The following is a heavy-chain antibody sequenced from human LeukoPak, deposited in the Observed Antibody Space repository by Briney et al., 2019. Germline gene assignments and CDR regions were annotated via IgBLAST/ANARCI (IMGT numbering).Heavy chain of an antibody. CDR3: ATLFGFSGYFDY. CDR1: AGSINNYF. V-gene: IGHV4-59*01. J-gene: IGHJ4*02. CDR2: SYYSGTT. D-gene: IGHD3-10*02. Sequence: SETLSLTCTVSAGSINNYFCTWIRQSPGKGLEWLGYSYYSGTTNYDASLKSRVTISVDTSKNQFSLKLNSVTAADTAVYYCATLFGFSGYFDYWGQGALVTVSS.